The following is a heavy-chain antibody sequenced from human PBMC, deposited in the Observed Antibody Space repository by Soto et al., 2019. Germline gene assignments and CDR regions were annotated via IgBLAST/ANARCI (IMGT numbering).Heavy chain of an antibody. CDR1: GYRFTTYY. CDR3: ARDLAAGDL. V-gene: IGHV1-46*01. CDR2: INPTGGST. J-gene: IGHJ4*02. D-gene: IGHD2-21*01. Sequence: QAHLVQSGAEVRKPGASVKVSCKTSGYRFTTYYIHWVRQAPGHGLEWMAIINPTGGSTNYAQKFRGRITLTMDTSTSTVYMELSSLRSEHTAVYYCARDLAAGDLWGQGTLVTVSS.